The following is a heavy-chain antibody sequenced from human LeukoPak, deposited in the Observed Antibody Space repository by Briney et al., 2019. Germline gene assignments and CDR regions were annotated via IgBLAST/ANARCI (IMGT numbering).Heavy chain of an antibody. CDR1: GGSFSGYY. CDR2: INHSGST. Sequence: SETLSLTCAVYGGSFSGYYWSWIRQPPGKGLEWIGEINHSGSTYYNPSLKSRVTISVDRSKNQFSLKLSSVTAADTAVYYCARVRGGSSYSYFDYWGQGTLVTVSS. J-gene: IGHJ4*02. CDR3: ARVRGGSSYSYFDY. D-gene: IGHD3-22*01. V-gene: IGHV4-34*01.